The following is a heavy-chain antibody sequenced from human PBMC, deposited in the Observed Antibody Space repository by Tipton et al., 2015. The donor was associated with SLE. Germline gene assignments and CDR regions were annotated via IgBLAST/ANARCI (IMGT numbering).Heavy chain of an antibody. CDR3: ARGLGRALWALDY. CDR2: ISSDGRTK. V-gene: IGHV3-30*04. Sequence: SLRLSCAASGFSFNTYAVHWVRQAPGKGLEWLAVISSDGRTKYYADSVKGRFTISRDNSKNTLYLQMNNLRAEDTAVYYCARGLGRALWALDYWGQGTLVTVSS. D-gene: IGHD3-10*01. CDR1: GFSFNTYA. J-gene: IGHJ4*02.